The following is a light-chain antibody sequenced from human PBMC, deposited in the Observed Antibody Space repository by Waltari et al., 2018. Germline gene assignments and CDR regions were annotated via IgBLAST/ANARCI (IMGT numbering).Light chain of an antibody. CDR2: ANN. CDR1: SPNIGASYD. V-gene: IGLV1-40*01. J-gene: IGLJ3*02. CDR3: QSYDSSLGGSV. Sequence: QSVLTQPPSVSGAPGQRVTISCTGSSPNIGASYDVHWYQQLPGPAPKVLIYANNIRPSGVPDRFSGAKSGTSASLAISGLKAEDEADYYCQSYDSSLGGSVFGGGTKLTVL.